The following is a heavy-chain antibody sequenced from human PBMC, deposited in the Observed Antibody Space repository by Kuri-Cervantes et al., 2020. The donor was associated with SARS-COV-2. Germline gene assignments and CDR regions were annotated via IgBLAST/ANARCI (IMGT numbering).Heavy chain of an antibody. V-gene: IGHV4-34*01. J-gene: IGHJ6*03. Sequence: SQTLSLTCAVYGGSFSGYYWSWIRQPPGKGLEWIGEINHSGSTNYNPSLKSRVTISVDTSKNQFSLKLSSVTAADTAVYYWARVRGSHYYYYYMDVWGKGTTVTVSS. CDR1: GGSFSGYY. D-gene: IGHD6-13*01. CDR3: ARVRGSHYYYYYMDV. CDR2: INHSGST.